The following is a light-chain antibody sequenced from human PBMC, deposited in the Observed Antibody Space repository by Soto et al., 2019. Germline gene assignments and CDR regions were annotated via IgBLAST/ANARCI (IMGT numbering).Light chain of an antibody. CDR2: DAA. V-gene: IGKV3-20*01. Sequence: EIVLTQSPGTLSLSPGERVTLSCRASQSVTNSYVAWYQQKPGQAPRLLIYDAATRATGIPDRFSGSGSGTDFSLTISRLEPEDLAVYFCQQYGRSGTLGQGTKVDIK. CDR3: QQYGRSGT. J-gene: IGKJ1*01. CDR1: QSVTNSY.